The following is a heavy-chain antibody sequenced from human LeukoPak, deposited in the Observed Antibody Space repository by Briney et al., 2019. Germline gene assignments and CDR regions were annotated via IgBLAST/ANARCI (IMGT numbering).Heavy chain of an antibody. CDR2: ISGYNGNT. V-gene: IGHV1-18*01. J-gene: IGHJ5*02. CDR3: ARGLGRGRDWFDP. CDR1: GYTFTNYG. Sequence: ASVKVSCKASGYTFTNYGISWLRQAPGQGPEWMGWISGYNGNTEYVQKFQGRVTMTTDSVTRTSHMELRSLTSDDTAAYYCARGLGRGRDWFDPWGQGTLVIVSS. D-gene: IGHD3-16*01.